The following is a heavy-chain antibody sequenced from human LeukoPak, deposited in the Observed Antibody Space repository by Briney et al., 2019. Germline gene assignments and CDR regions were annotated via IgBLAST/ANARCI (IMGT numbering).Heavy chain of an antibody. CDR2: TNHSGST. D-gene: IGHD3-22*01. CDR3: ARGVSGYFPAYFGY. V-gene: IGHV4-34*01. Sequence: SETLSLTCAVYGGSFSGYYWSWIRQPPGKGLEWIGETNHSGSTNYNPSLKSRVTISVDTSKNQFSLKLSSVTAADTAVYYCARGVSGYFPAYFGYWGQGTLVTVSS. CDR1: GGSFSGYY. J-gene: IGHJ4*02.